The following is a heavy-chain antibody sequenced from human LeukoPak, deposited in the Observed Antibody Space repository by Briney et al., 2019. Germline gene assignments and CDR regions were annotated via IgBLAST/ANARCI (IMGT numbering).Heavy chain of an antibody. CDR3: AWGRVINNYYHYMDV. V-gene: IGHV1-69*13. Sequence: SVKVSCKSSGGTFSSYSIRWVRQAPAQGLEWMGGIIPNFGTANYAQKFLGRDTITAHESTSTAYMQLSRLRSQDTAVYFCAWGRVINNYYHYMDVWGKGTTVTVSS. CDR1: GGTFSSYS. J-gene: IGHJ6*03. CDR2: IIPNFGTA. D-gene: IGHD2-21*01.